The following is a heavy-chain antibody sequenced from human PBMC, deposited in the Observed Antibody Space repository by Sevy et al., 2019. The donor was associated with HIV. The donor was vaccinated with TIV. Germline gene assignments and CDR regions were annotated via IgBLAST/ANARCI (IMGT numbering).Heavy chain of an antibody. V-gene: IGHV3-33*01. CDR1: GFAPSTYG. J-gene: IGHJ4*02. CDR3: ARDPRMYGDYLLAYFDY. Sequence: GGSLRLSCAASGFAPSTYGMHWVRQAPGKGLEWVAVIGYEGSNKYYADSVKGRFSISRDNSRNPLFLQMDSLRAEDTAVYYCARDPRMYGDYLLAYFDYWGQGTLVTVSS. D-gene: IGHD2-8*01. CDR2: IGYEGSNK.